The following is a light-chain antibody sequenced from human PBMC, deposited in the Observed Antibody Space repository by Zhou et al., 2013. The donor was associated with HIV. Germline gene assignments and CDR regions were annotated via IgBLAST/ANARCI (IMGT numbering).Light chain of an antibody. CDR3: QQINVYPPKT. CDR1: QGISSY. Sequence: DIQLTQSPSFLSASVGDRVTITCRASQGISSYLAWYQQKPGKAPKVLIYGASTLQSGVPPRFSGSGSGTEFTLTISSLQPEDFATYYCQQINVYPPKTFGQGTKLEIK. V-gene: IGKV1-9*01. CDR2: GAS. J-gene: IGKJ2*01.